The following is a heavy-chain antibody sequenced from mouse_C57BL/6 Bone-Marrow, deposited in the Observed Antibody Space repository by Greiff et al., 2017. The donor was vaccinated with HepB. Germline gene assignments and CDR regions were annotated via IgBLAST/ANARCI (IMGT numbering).Heavy chain of an antibody. CDR3: ARSPNWDWFAY. Sequence: QVQLQQPGAELVRPGSSVKLSCKASGYTFTSYWMHWVKQRPIQGLEWIGNIDPSDSETHYNQKFKDKATLTADKSSSTAYMQLSSLTSEDSAVYYCARSPNWDWFAYWGQGTLVTVSA. V-gene: IGHV1-52*01. D-gene: IGHD4-1*01. CDR2: IDPSDSET. CDR1: GYTFTSYW. J-gene: IGHJ3*01.